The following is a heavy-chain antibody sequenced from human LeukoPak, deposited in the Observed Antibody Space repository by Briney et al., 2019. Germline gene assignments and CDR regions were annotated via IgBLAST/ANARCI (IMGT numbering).Heavy chain of an antibody. CDR3: AELGTTMIGGV. CDR2: ISGGDSTI. CDR1: GFTFSSYW. V-gene: IGHV3-48*04. D-gene: IGHD3-10*02. Sequence: PGGSLRLSCAASGFTFSSYWMSWIRLAPGKGLEWISYISGGDSTIYYADSVKGRFTISRDNAKNSLYLQMNSLRAEDTAVYYCAELGTTMIGGVWGKGTTVTISS. J-gene: IGHJ6*04.